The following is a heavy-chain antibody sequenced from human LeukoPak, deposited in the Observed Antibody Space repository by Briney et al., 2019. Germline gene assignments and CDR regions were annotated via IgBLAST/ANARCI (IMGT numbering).Heavy chain of an antibody. Sequence: ASVKVSCKASGYTFTGYYMHWVRQAPGQGLEWMGIINPSGGSTSYAQKFQGRVTMTRDTSTSTVYMELSSLRSEDTAVYYCAIGYSGYDYADYWGQGTLVTVSS. CDR2: INPSGGST. J-gene: IGHJ4*02. D-gene: IGHD5-12*01. CDR1: GYTFTGYY. CDR3: AIGYSGYDYADY. V-gene: IGHV1-46*01.